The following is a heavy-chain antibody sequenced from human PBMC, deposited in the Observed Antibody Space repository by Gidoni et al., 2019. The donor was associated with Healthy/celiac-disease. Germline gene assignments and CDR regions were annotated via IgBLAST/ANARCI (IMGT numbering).Heavy chain of an antibody. D-gene: IGHD5-18*01. V-gene: IGHV1-69*01. Sequence: QVQLVQSGAEGKKTGSSGKVSCKASGGTFSSYAISWVRQAPGQGLEWMGGIIPIFGTAHYAPKFQGRVTITADESTSTAYMELSSLRSEDTAVYYCARGSYGYEGDYWGQGTLVTVSS. J-gene: IGHJ4*02. CDR3: ARGSYGYEGDY. CDR1: GGTFSSYA. CDR2: IIPIFGTA.